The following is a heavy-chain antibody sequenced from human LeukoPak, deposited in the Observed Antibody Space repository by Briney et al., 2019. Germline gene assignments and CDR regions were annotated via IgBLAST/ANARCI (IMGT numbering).Heavy chain of an antibody. CDR3: AELGITMIGGV. J-gene: IGHJ6*04. CDR2: ISSSSTYI. CDR1: GFTFSSYN. D-gene: IGHD3-10*02. Sequence: GGSLRLSCAASGFTFSSYNMNWVRQAPGKGLEWVSSISSSSTYIYYADSVKGRFTISRDNAKNSLYLQMNSLRAEDTAVYYCAELGITMIGGVWGKGTTVTISS. V-gene: IGHV3-21*01.